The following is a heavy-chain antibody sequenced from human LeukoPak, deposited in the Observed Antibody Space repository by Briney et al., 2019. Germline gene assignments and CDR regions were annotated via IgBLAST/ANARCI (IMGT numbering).Heavy chain of an antibody. J-gene: IGHJ6*02. V-gene: IGHV3-23*01. CDR1: GFSFSSYA. CDR3: AKALGYSSGWYSYLGV. CDR2: TSGSGDRT. Sequence: GGSLRLSCAASGFSFSSYAMSWVRQAPGKGLEWVSATSGSGDRTYYAVSVKGRFTISRDNSKNTLYLQMNSLRAEDTAVYYCAKALGYSSGWYSYLGVWGQGTTVTVSS. D-gene: IGHD6-19*01.